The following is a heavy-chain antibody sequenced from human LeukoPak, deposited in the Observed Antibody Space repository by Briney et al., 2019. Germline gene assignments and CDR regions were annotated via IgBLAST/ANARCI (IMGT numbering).Heavy chain of an antibody. CDR3: AKEPFYSGSYSVLY. CDR1: GFTFRSHA. V-gene: IGHV3-23*01. Sequence: GGSLRLSCAASGFTFRSHAMSWVRQAPGKGLEWVSAISGSGGSTYYADSVKGRFTISRDNSKNTLYLQMNSLRAEDTAVYYCAKEPFYSGSYSVLYWGQGTLVTVSS. D-gene: IGHD1-26*01. J-gene: IGHJ4*02. CDR2: ISGSGGST.